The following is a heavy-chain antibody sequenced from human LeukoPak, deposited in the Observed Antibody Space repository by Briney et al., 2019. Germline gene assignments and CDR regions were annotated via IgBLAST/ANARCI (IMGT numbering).Heavy chain of an antibody. CDR1: GFTFSIYE. J-gene: IGHJ6*04. D-gene: IGHD2-15*01. V-gene: IGHV3-48*03. CDR3: ARPYSEDDYYFYAMDV. Sequence: GGSLRLSCAASGFTFSIYEMNWVRQAPGEGLERVSYISSSGSTIYYADSVKGRFTISRDNAKNSLYLQMNSLRAEDTAVYYCARPYSEDDYYFYAMDVWGKGTTVTVSS. CDR2: ISSSGSTI.